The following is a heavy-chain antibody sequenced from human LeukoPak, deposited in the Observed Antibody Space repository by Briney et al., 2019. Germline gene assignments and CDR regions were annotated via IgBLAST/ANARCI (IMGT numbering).Heavy chain of an antibody. CDR1: GGSISSGGYS. D-gene: IGHD6-6*01. CDR2: IYHSGST. V-gene: IGHV4-30-2*01. J-gene: IGHJ3*02. CDR3: ARGASSIGACDI. Sequence: SQTLSLTCAVSGGSISSGGYSWSWIRQPPGKGLEWIGYIYHSGSTYYNPSLKSRLTISVDRSKTQFSLKLGSVTAADTAVYYCARGASSIGACDIWGEGTMVTVSS.